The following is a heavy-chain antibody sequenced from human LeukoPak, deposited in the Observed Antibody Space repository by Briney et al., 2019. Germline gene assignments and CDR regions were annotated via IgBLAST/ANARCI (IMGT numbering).Heavy chain of an antibody. CDR1: GFTFSSYG. D-gene: IGHD6-13*01. J-gene: IGHJ6*02. CDR3: AKDYGIAAAGAYYYYYYGMDV. V-gene: IGHV3-30*18. CDR2: ISYDGSNK. Sequence: PGGSLRLSCAASGFTFSSYGMHWVRQAPGKGLEWVAVISYDGSNKYYADSVKGRFTISRDNSKNTLYLQMNSLRAEDTAVYYCAKDYGIAAAGAYYYYYYGMDVWGQGTTVTVSS.